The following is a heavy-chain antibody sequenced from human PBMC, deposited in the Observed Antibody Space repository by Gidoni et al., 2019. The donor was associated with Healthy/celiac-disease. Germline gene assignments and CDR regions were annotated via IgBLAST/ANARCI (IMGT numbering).Heavy chain of an antibody. CDR1: GFPFRSYA. CDR3: AKAARLGRYFDWLLD. Sequence: EVQLLESGGGLVQPGGSLRLSCAASGFPFRSYAMSWVRPAPGKGLEGVSAISGSGGSTYYADSVKGRFTIARDNSKNTLYLQMNSLRAEDTAVYYCAKAARLGRYFDWLLDWGQGTLVTVSS. V-gene: IGHV3-23*01. J-gene: IGHJ4*02. CDR2: ISGSGGST. D-gene: IGHD3-9*01.